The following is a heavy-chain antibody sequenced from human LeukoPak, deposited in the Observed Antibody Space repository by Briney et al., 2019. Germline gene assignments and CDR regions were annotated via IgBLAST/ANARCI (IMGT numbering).Heavy chain of an antibody. CDR3: ARDGPEYSGSQKYYYYMDV. J-gene: IGHJ6*03. Sequence: SETLSLTCTVSGGSISSYYWSWIRQPAGKGLEWIGRIYTSGSTNYNPSLKSRVTMSVDTSKNQFSLKLSSVTAADTAVYYCARDGPEYSGSQKYYYYMDVWGKGTTVTVSS. D-gene: IGHD6-6*01. CDR1: GGSISSYY. CDR2: IYTSGST. V-gene: IGHV4-4*07.